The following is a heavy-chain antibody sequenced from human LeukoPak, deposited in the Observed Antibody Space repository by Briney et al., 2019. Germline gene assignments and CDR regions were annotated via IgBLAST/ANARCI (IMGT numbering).Heavy chain of an antibody. Sequence: GGSLRLSCAASGFTFDVYTMHWVRQAPGKGLEWFSLISWDGGSTYYADSVKGRFTISRDNSKNSLYLQMNSLRTEDTALYYCAKDIWRSGSYGYYFDYWGQGTLVTVSS. CDR2: ISWDGGST. CDR3: AKDIWRSGSYGYYFDY. D-gene: IGHD1-26*01. J-gene: IGHJ4*02. CDR1: GFTFDVYT. V-gene: IGHV3-43*01.